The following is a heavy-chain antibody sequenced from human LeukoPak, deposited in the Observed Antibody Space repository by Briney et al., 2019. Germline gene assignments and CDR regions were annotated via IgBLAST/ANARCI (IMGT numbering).Heavy chain of an antibody. V-gene: IGHV4-59*01. CDR2: IYYSGNTGST. J-gene: IGHJ4*02. D-gene: IGHD6-13*01. CDR1: GGSFSGYY. CDR3: ASGPYPAAGTDHQFDY. Sequence: PSETLSLTCAVYGGSFSGYYWSWIRQPPGKGPEWIGYIYYSGNTGSTHYNPSLKSRVTISVDTSKNQFSLKLSSLTAADTAVYYCASGPYPAAGTDHQFDYWGQGTLVTVFS.